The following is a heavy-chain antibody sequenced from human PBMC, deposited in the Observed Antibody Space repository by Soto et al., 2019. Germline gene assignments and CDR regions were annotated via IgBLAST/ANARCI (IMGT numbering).Heavy chain of an antibody. CDR2: LYSGGST. J-gene: IGHJ4*02. CDR3: ARAPVGASDFGFDS. CDR1: GFTVSDYY. V-gene: IGHV3-53*01. Sequence: EVKLVESGGGLVQPGGSLRLSCAASGFTVSDYYMTWVRQAPGKGLEWVSLLYSGGSTIYADSVKGRVTISRDSSKNTLYLQMNSLRVEDTAVYYWARAPVGASDFGFDSWGQGTLVTVSS. D-gene: IGHD1-26*01.